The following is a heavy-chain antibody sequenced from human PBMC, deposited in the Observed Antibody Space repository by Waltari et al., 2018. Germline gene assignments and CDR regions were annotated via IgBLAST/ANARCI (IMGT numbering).Heavy chain of an antibody. CDR3: SLSLNS. CDR1: GFTFSNSW. CDR2: IKPDGSES. J-gene: IGHJ4*02. V-gene: IGHV3-7*01. Sequence: EVQLVESGGGLVQPGGSLILSGAASGFTFSNSWMDCVRQAPGKGLEWVANIKPDGSESHYVDSVQGRFTVSRDNTQNLLYLQMNTLRVDDTAVYYCSLSLNSWGQGTLVTVSP.